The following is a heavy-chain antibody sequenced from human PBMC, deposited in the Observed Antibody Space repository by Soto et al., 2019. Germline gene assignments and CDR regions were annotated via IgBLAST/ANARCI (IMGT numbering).Heavy chain of an antibody. CDR2: IIPILGIA. D-gene: IGHD1-1*01. CDR1: GGTFSSYT. J-gene: IGHJ6*03. CDR3: ARDSPEPEVHYYYYMDV. V-gene: IGHV1-69*08. Sequence: QVQLVQSGAEVKKPGSSVKVSCKASGGTFSSYTISWVRQAPGQGLEWMGRIIPILGIANYAQKFQGRVTITADKSTSTAYMELSSLRSEDTAVYYCARDSPEPEVHYYYYMDVWGKGTTVTVSS.